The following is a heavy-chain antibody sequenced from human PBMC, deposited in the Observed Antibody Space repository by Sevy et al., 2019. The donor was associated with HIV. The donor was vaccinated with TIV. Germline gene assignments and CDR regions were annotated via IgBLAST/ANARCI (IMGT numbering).Heavy chain of an antibody. D-gene: IGHD3-22*01. Sequence: GESLKISCTASGFTFSSYAMYWVRQAPGKGLEWVAVISYDGNNKDYADSVKGLFTISRDNSKNPLYLQMNSLRAEDNAVYYCASHYYDSTGYYFPLDYWGQGTLVTVSS. CDR2: ISYDGNNK. CDR1: GFTFSSYA. CDR3: ASHYYDSTGYYFPLDY. J-gene: IGHJ4*02. V-gene: IGHV3-30*04.